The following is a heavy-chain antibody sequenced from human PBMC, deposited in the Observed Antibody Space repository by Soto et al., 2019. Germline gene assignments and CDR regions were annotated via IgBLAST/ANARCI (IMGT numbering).Heavy chain of an antibody. D-gene: IGHD6-6*01. CDR3: AKDRTIAARNYDE. J-gene: IGHJ4*02. CDR2: ISGSVGST. Sequence: EVQLLESGGGLVQPGGSLRLSCVGSGFTFSDHGMSWVRQAPGKGLEWVSAISGSVGSTFYADSVKGRFTISRDNSKNTLYLQMNSLRDEDMAVYYCAKDRTIAARNYDEWGQGVLVTVSS. V-gene: IGHV3-23*01. CDR1: GFTFSDHG.